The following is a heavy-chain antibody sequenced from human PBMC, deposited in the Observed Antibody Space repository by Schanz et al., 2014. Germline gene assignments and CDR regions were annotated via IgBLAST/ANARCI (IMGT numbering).Heavy chain of an antibody. CDR1: GFTFSDYW. J-gene: IGHJ4*02. V-gene: IGHV3-23*04. Sequence: EVQLVESGGGLVQPGGSLRLSCTASGFTFSDYWMSWVRQAPGKGLLWVSSISGTGGDDTYYADSVKGRFTISRDNSKNTLYLQMNSLRPEDTAVYYCAKYRGYYRVSGSYRELEYWGQGTLVTVSS. CDR2: ISGTGGDDT. CDR3: AKYRGYYRVSGSYRELEY. D-gene: IGHD3-10*01.